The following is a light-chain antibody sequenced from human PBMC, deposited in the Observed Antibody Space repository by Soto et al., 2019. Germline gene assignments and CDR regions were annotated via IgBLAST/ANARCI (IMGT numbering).Light chain of an antibody. J-gene: IGLJ1*01. CDR2: EVS. CDR1: SSDVGGYND. CDR3: SSYTSSSTYV. V-gene: IGLV2-14*01. Sequence: QSVLTQPASVSGSPGQSITISCTGTSSDVGGYNDVSWYQQHPGKAPKLMIYEVSNRPSGVSNRFSGSKSGNTASLTISGLQAEDEAAYYCSSYTSSSTYVFGTGTKLTVL.